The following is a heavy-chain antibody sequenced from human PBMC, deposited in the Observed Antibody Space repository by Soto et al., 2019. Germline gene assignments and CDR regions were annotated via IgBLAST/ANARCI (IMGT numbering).Heavy chain of an antibody. J-gene: IGHJ4*02. CDR1: GGSVSNSNYY. D-gene: IGHD2-8*01. V-gene: IGHV4-39*01. CDR3: VSQRTSVLTQAYFDY. Sequence: KPSETLSVTCTVSGGSVSNSNYYWGWIRQSPGKGLEWIGSVYYRGRSYSKSSVKSRVTISVDTSKNQFSLNLNSVTASDTAVYFCVSQRTSVLTQAYFDYWGPGALVTVSS. CDR2: VYYRGRS.